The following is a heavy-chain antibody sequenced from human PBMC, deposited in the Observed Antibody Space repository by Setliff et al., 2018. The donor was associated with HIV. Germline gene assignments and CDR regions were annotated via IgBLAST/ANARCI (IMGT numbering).Heavy chain of an antibody. CDR3: AKHAMYSTTSHFDK. CDR2: IRYSGNT. V-gene: IGHV4-39*01. Sequence: PSETLSLTCTVSGASINSMTDYWGWIRQPPGKGLEWIASIRYSGNTFYNPSLKSRTTIYVDTSKNQFSLKLTSVTAADTAVYFCAKHAMYSTTSHFDKWGQGILVTVSS. J-gene: IGHJ4*02. CDR1: GASINSMTDY. D-gene: IGHD6-13*01.